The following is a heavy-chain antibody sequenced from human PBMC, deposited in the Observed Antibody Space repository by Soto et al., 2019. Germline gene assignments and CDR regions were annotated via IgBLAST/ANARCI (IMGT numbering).Heavy chain of an antibody. CDR2: ITSSGRTT. CDR3: VPNFYDTLGLGY. D-gene: IGHD3-22*01. J-gene: IGHJ4*02. V-gene: IGHV3-11*01. Sequence: QVQLVESGGGLVKPGGSLRLSCAASGFTFSDYYMNWIRQAPGKGLGWDSYITSSGRTTYYADSVKGRFTISRDNAKNSLYLQMNSLRAEDTAVYYCVPNFYDTLGLGYWGQGTLVTVSS. CDR1: GFTFSDYY.